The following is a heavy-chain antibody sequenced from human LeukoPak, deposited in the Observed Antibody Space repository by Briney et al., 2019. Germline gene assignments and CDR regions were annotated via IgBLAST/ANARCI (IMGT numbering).Heavy chain of an antibody. Sequence: SETLSLTCTVSGGSISSHYWSRIRQPPGKGLEWIGYTYYSGSTNYNPSLKSRVTISVDTSKNQLSLKLSSVTAADTAVYYCARGSTADVVDYWGQGTLVTVSS. CDR3: ARGSTADVVDY. V-gene: IGHV4-59*11. CDR2: TYYSGST. J-gene: IGHJ4*02. D-gene: IGHD1-26*01. CDR1: GGSISSHY.